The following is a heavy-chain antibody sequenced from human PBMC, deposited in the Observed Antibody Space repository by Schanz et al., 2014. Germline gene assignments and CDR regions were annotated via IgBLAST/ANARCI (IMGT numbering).Heavy chain of an antibody. CDR3: STSGEDLEPTPNY. Sequence: QVQLVESGSELKKPGASVKVSCKVSGYSLIHLTLYWVRQAHGKGLEWLGGFERVDSEPIYAPRFQGRVTMTKDSSTDTAYLEVTGLRSEDTAIYFCSTSGEDLEPTPNYGGQGTRITVSS. J-gene: IGHJ4*02. CDR1: GYSLIHLT. V-gene: IGHV1-24*01. CDR2: FERVDSEP. D-gene: IGHD1-26*01.